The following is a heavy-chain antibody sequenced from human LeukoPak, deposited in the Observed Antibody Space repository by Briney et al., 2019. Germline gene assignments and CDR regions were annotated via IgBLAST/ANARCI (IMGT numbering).Heavy chain of an antibody. CDR2: IRYDESKI. CDR3: AKAVVEYSYVLTYYMDV. Sequence: GGSLRLSCAASGFTFSSSGMHWVRRAPGKGLEWVAFIRYDESKIYYGDHVKGRFAISRDNSKNTLYLQLNSLRIEDSAVYYCAKAVVEYSYVLTYYMDVWGKGTTVTVSS. D-gene: IGHD5-18*01. CDR1: GFTFSSSG. J-gene: IGHJ6*03. V-gene: IGHV3-30*02.